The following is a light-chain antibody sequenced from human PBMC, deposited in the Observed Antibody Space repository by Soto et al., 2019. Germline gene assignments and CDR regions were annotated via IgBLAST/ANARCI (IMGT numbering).Light chain of an antibody. Sequence: QSALTQPPSASGSPGQSLTISCTGTSSDVGGYNYVSWYQQRPGKAPKLLIYGNSNRPSGVPDRFSGSKSGTSASLAITGLQAEDEADYYCQSYDNSLSVYVFGTGTKLTVL. CDR3: QSYDNSLSVYV. CDR1: SSDVGGYNY. V-gene: IGLV2-8*01. CDR2: GNS. J-gene: IGLJ1*01.